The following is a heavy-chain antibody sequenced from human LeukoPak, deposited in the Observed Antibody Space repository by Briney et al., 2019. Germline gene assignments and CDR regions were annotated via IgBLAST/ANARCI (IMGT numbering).Heavy chain of an antibody. CDR3: ARDQYDLYPANWFDH. V-gene: IGHV4-4*07. J-gene: IGHJ5*02. CDR2: IYTSGST. D-gene: IGHD2-2*02. Sequence: SETLSLTCTVSGGSISSYYWGWIRQPAGKGLEWIGRIYTSGSTNYNPSLKSRVTMSVDTSKNQFSLKLSSVTAADTAVYYCARDQYDLYPANWFDHWGQGTLVTVSS. CDR1: GGSISSYY.